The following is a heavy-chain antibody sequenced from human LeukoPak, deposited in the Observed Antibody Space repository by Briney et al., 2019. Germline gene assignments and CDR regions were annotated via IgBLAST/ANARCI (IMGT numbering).Heavy chain of an antibody. D-gene: IGHD5-24*01. CDR1: GGSFGSYY. Sequence: SETLSLTCTVSGGSFGSYYLSWIRQSPGKGLEWIGFMFYTGSTNYNPSVMSRVSISRDASKDHFSLKLNSLTAADTALYFCARGDDADGYLSTWGQGILVIVSS. CDR2: MFYTGST. J-gene: IGHJ5*02. CDR3: ARGDDADGYLST. V-gene: IGHV4-59*01.